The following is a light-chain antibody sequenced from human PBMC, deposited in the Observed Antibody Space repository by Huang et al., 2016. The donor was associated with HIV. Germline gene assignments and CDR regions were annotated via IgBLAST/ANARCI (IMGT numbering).Light chain of an antibody. V-gene: IGKV3-11*01. J-gene: IGKJ4*01. CDR1: QSVGVY. CDR3: QQRTKWPPVLT. CDR2: EAS. Sequence: EIVLTQSPATLSLSPGDRATLSCRASQSVGVYLAWYQQKPGQAPRLLVFEASSRATGIPDRCSGSGSGTDFTLTIDSLQPDDFAIYYCQQRTKWPPVLTFGGGTRVEIK.